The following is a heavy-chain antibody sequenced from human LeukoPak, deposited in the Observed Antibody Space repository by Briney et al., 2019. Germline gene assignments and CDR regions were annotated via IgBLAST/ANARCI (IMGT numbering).Heavy chain of an antibody. CDR2: INHSGST. Sequence: SETLSLTCAVYGGSFSGYYWSWIRQPPGKGLEWIGEINHSGSTNYNPSLKSRVTISVDTSKNQFTLKLSSVTAADTAVYYCASGGLPGAVWGQGTTVTVSS. CDR1: GGSFSGYY. V-gene: IGHV4-34*01. D-gene: IGHD1-14*01. J-gene: IGHJ6*02. CDR3: ASGGLPGAV.